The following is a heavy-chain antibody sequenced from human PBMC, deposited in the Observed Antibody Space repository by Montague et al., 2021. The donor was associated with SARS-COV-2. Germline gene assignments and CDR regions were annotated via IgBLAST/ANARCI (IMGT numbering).Heavy chain of an antibody. CDR3: ARAYCGGDCYFYWYFDL. CDR1: GDSVSSHMPT. CDR2: TYYRSKWYN. Sequence: CAISGDSVSSHMPTWNWIRQSPSRGLEWLGRTYYRSKWYNDYAVSVKSRVIINPDTSNNRISLQLNSVTPEDTAVYYCARAYCGGDCYFYWYFDLWGRGTLVTVSS. V-gene: IGHV6-1*01. J-gene: IGHJ2*01. D-gene: IGHD2-21*02.